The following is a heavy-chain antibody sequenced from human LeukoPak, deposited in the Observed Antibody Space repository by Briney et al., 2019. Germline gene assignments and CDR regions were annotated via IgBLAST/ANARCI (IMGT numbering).Heavy chain of an antibody. CDR2: ISSNVGMP. CDR3: AKGIRSCSGGPCSIGPDAFDI. CDR1: GFAFSVYT. Sequence: PGGSLRLSCAVSGFAFSVYTMSWLRQPPRKGLEWVSAISSNVGMPYYADSVKGPFTNSRDNSKSTLYLEMNSLRAEDAAVYYCAKGIRSCSGGPCSIGPDAFDIWGKEQGSPSLQ. D-gene: IGHD2-15*01. V-gene: IGHV3-23*01. J-gene: IGHJ3*02.